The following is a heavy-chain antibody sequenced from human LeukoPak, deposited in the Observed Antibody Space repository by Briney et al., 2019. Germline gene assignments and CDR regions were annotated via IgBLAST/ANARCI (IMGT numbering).Heavy chain of an antibody. CDR1: GFTFSSYS. D-gene: IGHD3-22*01. CDR2: ISSSSGYI. V-gene: IGHV3-21*01. Sequence: GGSLRLSCAASGFTFSSYSMNWVRQAPGKGLEWVSSISSSSGYIYYADSVKGRFTISRDNAKNSLYLQMNSLRAEDTAVYYCARVGDSSGYYGYWGQGTLVTVSS. J-gene: IGHJ4*02. CDR3: ARVGDSSGYYGY.